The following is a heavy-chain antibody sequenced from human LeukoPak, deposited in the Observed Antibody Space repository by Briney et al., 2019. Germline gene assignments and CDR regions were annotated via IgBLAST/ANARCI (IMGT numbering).Heavy chain of an antibody. CDR2: IYHSGST. CDR1: GYSISSGYY. D-gene: IGHD6-13*01. V-gene: IGHV4-38-2*02. CDR3: ARDSSIAAAGGAFDI. J-gene: IGHJ3*02. Sequence: SETLSLTCTVSGYSISSGYYWGWIRQPPGKGLEWIGSIYHSGSTYYNPSLKSRVTISVDTSKNQFSLKLSSVTAADTAVYYCARDSSIAAAGGAFDIWGQGTMVTVSS.